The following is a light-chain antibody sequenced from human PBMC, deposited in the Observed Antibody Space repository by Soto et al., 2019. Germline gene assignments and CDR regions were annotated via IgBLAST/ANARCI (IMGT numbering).Light chain of an antibody. CDR1: QGIRTD. J-gene: IGKJ1*01. CDR3: QQYNTYPWT. CDR2: GAS. V-gene: IGKV1-6*01. Sequence: FQLTQSPSSLSASVGDRVTITCRASQGIRTDLGWYQQSPGKAPKVLIVGASTLQSGVPSRFSGSGSGTEFTLTIGSLQPDDFATYYCQQYNTYPWTFGQGTKVDI.